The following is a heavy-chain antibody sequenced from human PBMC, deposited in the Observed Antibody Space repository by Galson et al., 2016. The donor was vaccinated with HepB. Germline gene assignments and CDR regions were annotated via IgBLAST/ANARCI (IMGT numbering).Heavy chain of an antibody. CDR2: IMPIYGTA. J-gene: IGHJ3*01. CDR1: GGTFSSYP. Sequence: SVKVSCKASGGTFSSYPISWVRQAPGLGLEWMGGIMPIYGTANYAQKFQGRVTITADKSAAIGYMELNSLRPDDTAVYYCARDGIEGGGPDAFDLWGQGTMVIVSS. D-gene: IGHD4-23*01. CDR3: ARDGIEGGGPDAFDL. V-gene: IGHV1-69*06.